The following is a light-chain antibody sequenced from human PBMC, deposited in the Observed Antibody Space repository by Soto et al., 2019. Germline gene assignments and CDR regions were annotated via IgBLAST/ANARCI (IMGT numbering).Light chain of an antibody. V-gene: IGKV1-5*01. CDR2: DAS. Sequence: DIQMTQSPSTLSASVGDTVTVTCRASQSISSWLAWYQQKPGKAPKLLIYDASSLESGVPSRFSGSGSGTEFTLTISSLQPDDFATYYCQQYNSAWTFGQGTKVDI. J-gene: IGKJ1*01. CDR1: QSISSW. CDR3: QQYNSAWT.